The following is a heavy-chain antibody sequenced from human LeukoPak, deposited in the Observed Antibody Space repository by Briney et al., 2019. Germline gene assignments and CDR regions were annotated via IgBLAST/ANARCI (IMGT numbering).Heavy chain of an antibody. CDR3: AREGSAGETFDT. V-gene: IGHV3-30*01. CDR1: GFTFTSFA. D-gene: IGHD3-10*01. CDR2: VSYDGTSK. Sequence: GGSLRLSCAASGFTFTSFAIHWVRQSPGKGLEWVAVVSYDGTSKYYAESVKGRFTISKDKSKNTVLLQMNSLRPEDTAVYYCAREGSAGETFDTWGQGTMVTVSS. J-gene: IGHJ3*02.